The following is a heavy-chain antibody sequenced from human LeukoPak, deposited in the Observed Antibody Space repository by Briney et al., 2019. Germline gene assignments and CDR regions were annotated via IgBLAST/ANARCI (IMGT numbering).Heavy chain of an antibody. CDR3: ARLGFWSGYSRANDAFDI. CDR1: GYTFTSYA. Sequence: GASVKVSCKASGYTFTSYAMNWVRQAPGQGLEWMGWINTNTGNPTYAQGFTGRFVFSLDTSVSTAYLQISSLKAEDTAVYYCARLGFWSGYSRANDAFDIWGQGTMVTVSS. CDR2: INTNTGNP. V-gene: IGHV7-4-1*02. J-gene: IGHJ3*02. D-gene: IGHD3-3*01.